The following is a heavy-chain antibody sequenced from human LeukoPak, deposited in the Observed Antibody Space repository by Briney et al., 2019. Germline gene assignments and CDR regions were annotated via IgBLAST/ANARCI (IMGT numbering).Heavy chain of an antibody. D-gene: IGHD3-3*01. CDR2: IYYSGST. J-gene: IGHJ4*02. V-gene: IGHV4-39*02. CDR1: GGSISSSSYY. Sequence: PSETLSLTCTVSGGSISSSSYYWGWIRQPPGKGLEWIRSIYYSGSTYYNPSLKSRVTISVDTSKNQFSLKLSSVTAADTAVYYCARDFRRTDYYDFWSGYPKGHIDYWGQGTLVTVSS. CDR3: ARDFRRTDYYDFWSGYPKGHIDY.